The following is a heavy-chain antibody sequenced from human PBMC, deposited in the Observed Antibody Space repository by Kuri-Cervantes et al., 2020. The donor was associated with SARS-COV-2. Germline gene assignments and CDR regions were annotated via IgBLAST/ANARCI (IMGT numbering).Heavy chain of an antibody. V-gene: IGHV3-21*04. D-gene: IGHD3-16*01. CDR1: GFNFISYI. CDR3: AVTPFPWGEGSEM. Sequence: LSLTCAASGFNFISYIINWVRQAPGKGLEWVLFISRSSSYIYYAYSVKGRFTISRDNAKNSLYLQMNSLRAEDTAVYYCAVTPFPWGEGSEMWGKGTTVTVSS. J-gene: IGHJ6*04. CDR2: ISRSSSYI.